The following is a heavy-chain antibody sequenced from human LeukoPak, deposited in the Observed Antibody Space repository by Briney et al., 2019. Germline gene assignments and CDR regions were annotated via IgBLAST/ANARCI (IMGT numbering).Heavy chain of an antibody. Sequence: GGSLRLSCAASGFTFSSYAMHWVRQAPGKGLEWVAVISYDGSNKYYADSVKGRFTISRDNSKNTLYLQMNSLRAEDTAVYYCARDRYGGNSWRFDYWGQGTLVTVSS. CDR1: GFTFSSYA. D-gene: IGHD4-23*01. J-gene: IGHJ4*02. V-gene: IGHV3-30*04. CDR3: ARDRYGGNSWRFDY. CDR2: ISYDGSNK.